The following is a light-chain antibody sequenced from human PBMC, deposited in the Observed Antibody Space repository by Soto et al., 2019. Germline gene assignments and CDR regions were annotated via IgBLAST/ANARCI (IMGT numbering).Light chain of an antibody. CDR2: DVS. J-gene: IGLJ2*01. CDR1: SSDVGGYHY. Sequence: QSALTQPASVSGSPGQSITISCTGTSSDVGGYHYVSWYQQHPGTAPQLMIYDVSNRPSGVSNGFSGSKSGNTASLTISGLQAEDEADDFCSSYTSSSTLGVFGGGTKVTVL. V-gene: IGLV2-14*01. CDR3: SSYTSSSTLGV.